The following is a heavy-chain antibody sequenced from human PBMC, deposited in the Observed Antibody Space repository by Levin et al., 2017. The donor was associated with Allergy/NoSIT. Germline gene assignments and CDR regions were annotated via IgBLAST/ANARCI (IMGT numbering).Heavy chain of an antibody. CDR2: LSHGGMT. V-gene: IGHV4-39*01. CDR1: GASLNNIDYD. J-gene: IGHJ4*02. CDR3: ARLFSNSWVFNL. Sequence: SETLSLTCTVSGASLNNIDYDWGWVRQTPGKGLEWIVTLSHGGMTYYNPSLRRRVVMSIDTSRSQFSLQLNYVTAADTGVFFCARLFSNSWVFNLWGRGSLVAVSS. D-gene: IGHD2-2*01.